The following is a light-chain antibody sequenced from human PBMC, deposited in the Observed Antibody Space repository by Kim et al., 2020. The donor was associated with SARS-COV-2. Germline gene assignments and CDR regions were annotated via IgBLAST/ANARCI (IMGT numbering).Light chain of an antibody. J-gene: IGKJ2*01. CDR2: KTS. CDR3: QQYDSYPYT. V-gene: IGKV1-5*03. Sequence: SGSVGDRVSITCRASQSISSWLAWYQQKPGKAPKLLIYKTSSLERGVPSRFSGSGSGTEFTLTISSLKPDDFATYHCQQYDSYPYTFGQGTKLEI. CDR1: QSISSW.